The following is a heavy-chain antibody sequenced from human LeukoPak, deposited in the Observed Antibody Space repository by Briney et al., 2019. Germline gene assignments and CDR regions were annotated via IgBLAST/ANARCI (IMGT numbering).Heavy chain of an antibody. Sequence: PSETLSLTCTVSGGSIGNNRYYWSWIRQPPGKGLEWIVEINHSGSTNYNPSLKSRVTISVDTSKNQFSLKLSSVTAADTAVYYCARRVPAARQAMTGWFDPWGQGTLVTVSS. D-gene: IGHD2-2*01. CDR1: GGSIGNNRYY. J-gene: IGHJ5*02. CDR2: INHSGST. V-gene: IGHV4-39*07. CDR3: ARRVPAARQAMTGWFDP.